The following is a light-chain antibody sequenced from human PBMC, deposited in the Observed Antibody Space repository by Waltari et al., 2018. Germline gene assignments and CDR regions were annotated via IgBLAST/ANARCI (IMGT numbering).Light chain of an antibody. Sequence: DIQMTQSPSTLSASVGDRVTITCRASQSISSWLAWYQQKPGKAPKLLIYKASSLESGAPSRFSGSGSGTEFILTISSLQPDDFATYYCQQYNSYPLTFGGGTKVEIK. CDR2: KAS. CDR3: QQYNSYPLT. CDR1: QSISSW. J-gene: IGKJ4*01. V-gene: IGKV1-5*03.